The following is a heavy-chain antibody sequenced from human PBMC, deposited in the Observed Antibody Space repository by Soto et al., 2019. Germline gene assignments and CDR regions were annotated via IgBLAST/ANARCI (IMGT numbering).Heavy chain of an antibody. CDR2: ISSSSSTI. CDR3: ARVDYDFWSGYFFFHYGMDV. Sequence: PGGSLRLSCAASGFTFSSYSMNWVRQAPGKGRGWVSYISSSSSTIYYADSVKGRFTISRDNAKNSLYLQMNSLRDEDTAVYYCARVDYDFWSGYFFFHYGMDVWGQGTTVTVSS. D-gene: IGHD3-3*01. CDR1: GFTFSSYS. J-gene: IGHJ6*02. V-gene: IGHV3-48*02.